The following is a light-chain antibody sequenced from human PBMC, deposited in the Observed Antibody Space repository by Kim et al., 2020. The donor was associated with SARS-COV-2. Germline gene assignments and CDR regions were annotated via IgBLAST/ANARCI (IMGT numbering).Light chain of an antibody. CDR1: QDISTF. CDR2: AAS. CDR3: QQPTSFPLT. Sequence: ASVGDGVTITCRAGQDISTFLAWYQQKTGKAPELLIYAASHLESGVPSRFRGSGSGTEFTLTISSLQAEDVATYYCQQPTSFPLTFGGGTKVDIK. V-gene: IGKV1-12*01. J-gene: IGKJ4*01.